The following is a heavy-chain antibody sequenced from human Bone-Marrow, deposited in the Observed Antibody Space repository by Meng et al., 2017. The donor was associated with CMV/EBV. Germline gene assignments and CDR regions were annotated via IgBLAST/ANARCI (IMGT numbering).Heavy chain of an antibody. Sequence: GGSLRLSCAASGFTVSGNYMSWVRQAPGKGLEWVSVIYSGGSTYYADSVKGRFTISRDNSKNTLYLQMNSLRAEDTAVYYCARGGLSGYSYRGGYYYGMDVWGGGSTVSFSS. CDR2: IYSGGST. D-gene: IGHD5-18*01. V-gene: IGHV3-53*01. CDR1: GFTVSGNY. CDR3: ARGGLSGYSYRGGYYYGMDV. J-gene: IGHJ6*04.